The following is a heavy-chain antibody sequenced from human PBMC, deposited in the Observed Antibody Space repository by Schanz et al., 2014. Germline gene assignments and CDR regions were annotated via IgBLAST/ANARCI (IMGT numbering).Heavy chain of an antibody. CDR3: ARALKGKVAIVGVSAAQNYDYMDV. Sequence: QIQLVQSGPEVKKPGATVKVSCKASGYIFINSGISWVRQAPGQGLEWMGWMNPKTGNTDHAQKFQGRVSMTWDTSTSTAYLDLSRLRSEDTGVYYCARALKGKVAIVGVSAAQNYDYMDVWGKGTTVTVSS. D-gene: IGHD2-21*01. V-gene: IGHV1-8*02. CDR2: MNPKTGNT. CDR1: GYIFINSG. J-gene: IGHJ6*03.